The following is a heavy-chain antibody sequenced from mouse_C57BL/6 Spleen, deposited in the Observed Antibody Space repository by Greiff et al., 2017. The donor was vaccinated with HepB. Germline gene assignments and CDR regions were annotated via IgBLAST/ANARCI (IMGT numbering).Heavy chain of an antibody. CDR3: AREGGSSYAWFAY. Sequence: EVQLQQSGPELVKPGASVKISCKASGYTFTDYYMNWVKQSHGKSLEWIGDINPNNGGTSYNQKFKGKATLTVDKSSSTAYMELRSLTSEDSAVYYCAREGGSSYAWFAYWGQETLVTVSA. D-gene: IGHD1-1*01. CDR1: GYTFTDYY. CDR2: INPNNGGT. J-gene: IGHJ3*01. V-gene: IGHV1-26*01.